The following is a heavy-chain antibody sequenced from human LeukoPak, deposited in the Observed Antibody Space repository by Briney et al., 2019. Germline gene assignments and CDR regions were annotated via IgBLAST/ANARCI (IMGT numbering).Heavy chain of an antibody. D-gene: IGHD5-24*01. CDR3: ARDREMATRLHDAFDF. V-gene: IGHV3-30*03. CDR1: GFTFSSYV. J-gene: IGHJ3*01. CDR2: ISYDGSNK. Sequence: GRSLRLSCAASGFTFSSYVTHWVRQAPGKGLEWVAVISYDGSNKYYADSVKGRFTISRDNAKNSLFLQMNSLRAEDTAVYYCARDREMATRLHDAFDFWGQGTMVTVSS.